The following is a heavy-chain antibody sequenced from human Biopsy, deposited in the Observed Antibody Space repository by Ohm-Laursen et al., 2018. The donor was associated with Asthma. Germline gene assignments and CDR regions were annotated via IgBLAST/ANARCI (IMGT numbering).Heavy chain of an antibody. J-gene: IGHJ3*02. CDR1: GYTFIHFA. V-gene: IGHV1-3*01. Sequence: ASVKVSCKASGYTFIHFAIHWVRQAPGQRLEWMGWINAGDGNTKYSQKFQDRVTITRDTCASTAYMDLRSLRSEDTAVYYCARTYYDFLTGQVNDAFAMWGQGTMVTVSS. CDR2: INAGDGNT. CDR3: ARTYYDFLTGQVNDAFAM. D-gene: IGHD3-9*01.